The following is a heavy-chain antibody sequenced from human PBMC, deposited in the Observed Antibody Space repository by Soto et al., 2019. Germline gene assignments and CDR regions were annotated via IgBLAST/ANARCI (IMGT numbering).Heavy chain of an antibody. CDR3: AKMKYCSGGSCYSFPPWRYYYYYMDV. V-gene: IGHV3-23*01. CDR1: GFTFSSYA. Sequence: PGGSLRLSCAASGFTFSSYAMSWVRQAPGKGLEWVSAISGSGGSTYYADSVKGRFTISRDNSKNTLYLQMNSLRAEDTAVYYCAKMKYCSGGSCYSFPPWRYYYYYMDVWGKGTTVTVSS. D-gene: IGHD2-15*01. J-gene: IGHJ6*03. CDR2: ISGSGGST.